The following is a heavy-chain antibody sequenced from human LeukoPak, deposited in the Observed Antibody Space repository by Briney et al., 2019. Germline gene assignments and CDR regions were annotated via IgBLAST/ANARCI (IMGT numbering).Heavy chain of an antibody. Sequence: PSETLSLTCTVSGGSISSSSYYWGWIRQPPGKRLEWIGSIYYSGSTYYNPSLKSRVTISVDTSKNQFSLKLSSVTAADTAVYYCAREVAGYSYGYGSYWGQGTLVTVSS. V-gene: IGHV4-39*07. D-gene: IGHD5-18*01. CDR2: IYYSGST. CDR3: AREVAGYSYGYGSY. CDR1: GGSISSSSYY. J-gene: IGHJ4*02.